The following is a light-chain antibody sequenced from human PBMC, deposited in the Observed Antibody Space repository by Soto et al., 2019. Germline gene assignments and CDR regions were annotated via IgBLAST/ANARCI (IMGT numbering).Light chain of an antibody. V-gene: IGLV2-11*01. CDR3: CSFAGGFYV. J-gene: IGLJ1*01. CDR2: DVS. Sequence: QSALTQPPSVSGSTGQSVTISCTGTSSDVGGYNYVSWYQQHPGKAPKVIIFDVSKRPSGVPDRFSGSKSGSTASLTISGLQPDDEGDYYCCSFAGGFYVVGTGTKVTVL. CDR1: SSDVGGYNY.